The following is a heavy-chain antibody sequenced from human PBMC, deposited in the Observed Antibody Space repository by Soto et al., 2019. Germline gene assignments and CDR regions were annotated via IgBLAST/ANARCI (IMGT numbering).Heavy chain of an antibody. D-gene: IGHD3-22*01. CDR2: IYHSGST. V-gene: IGHV4-30-2*01. CDR3: ARNDYYDSSGYYTNWFDP. CDR1: GGSISSGGYS. Sequence: SETLSLTCAVSGGSISSGGYSWSWIRQPPGKGLEWIGYIYHSGSTYYNPSLKSRVTISVDRSKNQFFLKLSSVTAADTAVYYCARNDYYDSSGYYTNWFDPWGQGTLVTVSS. J-gene: IGHJ5*02.